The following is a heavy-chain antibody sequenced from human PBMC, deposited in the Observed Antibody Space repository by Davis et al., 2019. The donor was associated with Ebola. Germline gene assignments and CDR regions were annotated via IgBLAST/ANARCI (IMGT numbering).Heavy chain of an antibody. CDR3: ARVQVTTTSRAYYYYYYGMDV. CDR2: INHSGST. D-gene: IGHD4-11*01. Sequence: PGGSLRLSCAVYGGSFSGYYWSWIRQPPGKGLEWIGEINHSGSTNYNPSLKSRVTISVDTSKNQFSLKLSSVTAADTAVYYCARVQVTTTSRAYYYYYYGMDVWGQGTTVTVSS. J-gene: IGHJ6*02. V-gene: IGHV4-34*01. CDR1: GGSFSGYY.